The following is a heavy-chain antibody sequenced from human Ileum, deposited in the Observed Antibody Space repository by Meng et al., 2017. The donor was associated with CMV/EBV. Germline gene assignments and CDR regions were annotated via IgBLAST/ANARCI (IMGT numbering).Heavy chain of an antibody. CDR1: GFAFSNYA. J-gene: IGHJ4*02. D-gene: IGHD3-22*01. Sequence: GGSLRLSCAASGFAFSNYAMSWVRQAPGKGLEWVSSIKGSGDKTYYAASVKGRFTISRDNSKTTLYLQMNSLRGDDTAVYYCANPNYYDSNGAYWGQGTLVTVSS. V-gene: IGHV3-23*01. CDR2: IKGSGDKT. CDR3: ANPNYYDSNGAY.